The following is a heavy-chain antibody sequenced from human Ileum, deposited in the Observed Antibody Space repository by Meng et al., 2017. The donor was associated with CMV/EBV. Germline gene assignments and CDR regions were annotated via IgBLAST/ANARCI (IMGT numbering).Heavy chain of an antibody. Sequence: VRLPLAGTAMVTPSEPLSLPCTVFGDSISGFYWSWIRQPAGKGLEWIGRIYISGISNYTPSLKSRVTISEDTSKNQFSLKLSSVTAADTAVYYCAREKVQFWSFEYWGQGSLVTVSS. CDR2: IYISGIS. V-gene: IGHV4-4*07. CDR1: GDSISGFY. CDR3: AREKVQFWSFEY. J-gene: IGHJ4*02. D-gene: IGHD5-18*01.